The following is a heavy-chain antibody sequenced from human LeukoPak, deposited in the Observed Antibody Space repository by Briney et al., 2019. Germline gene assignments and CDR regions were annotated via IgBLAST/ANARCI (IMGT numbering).Heavy chain of an antibody. Sequence: PSETLSLTCTVSGYSISSGYYWGWIRQPPGKGLEWIGSIYHSGSTYYNPSLKSRVTISVDTSKNQFSLKPSSVTAADTAVYYCARDSLDYYDSSGYYPDAFDIWGQGTMVTVSS. V-gene: IGHV4-38-2*02. D-gene: IGHD3-22*01. CDR2: IYHSGST. CDR3: ARDSLDYYDSSGYYPDAFDI. J-gene: IGHJ3*02. CDR1: GYSISSGYY.